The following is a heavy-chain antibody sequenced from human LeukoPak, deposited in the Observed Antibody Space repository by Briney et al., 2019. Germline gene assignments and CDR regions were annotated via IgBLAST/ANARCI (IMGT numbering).Heavy chain of an antibody. V-gene: IGHV1-18*01. CDR1: GYAFTSYG. J-gene: IGHJ4*02. CDR2: IDPYSDNT. CDR3: AREKVGGLFDY. D-gene: IGHD1-26*01. Sequence: ASANVSCKASGYAFTSYGISWVRQAPGQGLEWMGGIDPYSDNTNYAQTFQGRVTVTRDTSTSTVYVDLNSLRSEDTAVYYCAREKVGGLFDYWGQGTLVTVSS.